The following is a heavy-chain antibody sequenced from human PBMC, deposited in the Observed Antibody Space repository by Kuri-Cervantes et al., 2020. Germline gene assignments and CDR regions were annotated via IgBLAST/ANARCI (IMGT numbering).Heavy chain of an antibody. CDR1: GYTFTSYG. CDR2: INTNTGNP. J-gene: IGHJ4*02. V-gene: IGHV7-4-1*02. D-gene: IGHD6-13*01. CDR3: ARDHSSSCSD. Sequence: ASVKVSSKASGYTFTSYGISWVRQAPGQGLEWMGWINTNTGNPTYAQGFTGRFVFSLDTSVSTAYLQISSLKAEDTAVYYCARDHSSSCSDWGQGTLVTVSS.